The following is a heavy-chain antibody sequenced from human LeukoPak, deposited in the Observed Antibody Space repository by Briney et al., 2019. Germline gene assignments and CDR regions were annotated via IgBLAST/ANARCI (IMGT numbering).Heavy chain of an antibody. D-gene: IGHD1-14*01. V-gene: IGHV4-4*07. CDR2: IYTSGGT. Sequence: SESLSLTCTVSGVSISGYYWSWIRQPAGKGLEWSGRIYTSGGTNYNPSLKSRVTMSVDTSKNQVSLRLSSVTAADTAVYYCARHGTISSESYFDYWGQGALVTVSS. CDR1: GVSISGYY. CDR3: ARHGTISSESYFDY. J-gene: IGHJ4*02.